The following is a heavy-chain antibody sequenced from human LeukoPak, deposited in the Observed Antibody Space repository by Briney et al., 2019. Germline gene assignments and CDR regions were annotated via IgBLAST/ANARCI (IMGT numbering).Heavy chain of an antibody. CDR1: GFTFSSYA. J-gene: IGHJ4*02. CDR3: AREASTTISTSYND. CDR2: ISGSGGST. Sequence: PGGSLRLSCAASGFTFSSYAMSWVRQAPGKRLEWVSAISGSGGSTYYADSVKGRFTISRDNAKNSLYLQMNSLRAEDTAVYYCAREASTTISTSYNDWGQGTLVTVSS. V-gene: IGHV3-23*01. D-gene: IGHD2-2*01.